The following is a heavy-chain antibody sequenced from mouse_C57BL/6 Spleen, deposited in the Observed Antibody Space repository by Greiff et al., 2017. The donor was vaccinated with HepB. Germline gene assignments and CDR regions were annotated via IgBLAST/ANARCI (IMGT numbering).Heavy chain of an antibody. V-gene: IGHV1-66*01. CDR3: ARFGTTVGYFDV. CDR1: GYSFTSYY. J-gene: IGHJ1*03. D-gene: IGHD1-1*01. Sequence: VQLVESGPELVKPGASVKISCKASGYSFTSYYIHWVKQRPGQGLEWIGWIYPGSGNTKYNEKFKGKATLTADTSSSTAYMQLSSLTSEDSAVYYCARFGTTVGYFDVWGTGTTVTVSS. CDR2: IYPGSGNT.